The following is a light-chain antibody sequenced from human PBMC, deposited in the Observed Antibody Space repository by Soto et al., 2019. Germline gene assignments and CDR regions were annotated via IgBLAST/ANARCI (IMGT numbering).Light chain of an antibody. CDR2: EVS. CDR3: MQYTHLPPT. V-gene: IGKV2-29*03. CDR1: QSLLHITGETF. J-gene: IGKJ5*01. Sequence: DVVVTQTPLSLSVAPGQPASISCKSSQSLLHITGETFLFWYLQKPDQSPQLLIYEVSTRVSGVPDRFSGRGSGTDFTLEISRVETDDVGTYYCMQYTHLPPTFGQGTRLVIE.